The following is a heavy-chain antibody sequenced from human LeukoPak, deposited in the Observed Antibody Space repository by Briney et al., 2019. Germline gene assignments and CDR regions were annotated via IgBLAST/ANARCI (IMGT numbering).Heavy chain of an antibody. J-gene: IGHJ3*02. V-gene: IGHV4-59*01. CDR1: AGSISSYY. Sequence: SETLSLTCTVSAGSISSYYWSWIRQPPGKGLEWIGYIYDSESTNYNPSLKSRVTILIDTSKDQFSLKLSSVTAADTAVYYCARHSAHSSTNDAFDIWGQGTMVTVSS. CDR3: ARHSAHSSTNDAFDI. CDR2: IYDSEST. D-gene: IGHD6-13*01.